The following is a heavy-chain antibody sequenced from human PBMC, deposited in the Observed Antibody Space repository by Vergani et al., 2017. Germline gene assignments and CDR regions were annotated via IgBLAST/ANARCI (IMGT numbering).Heavy chain of an antibody. CDR1: GYTFTGYY. V-gene: IGHV1-2*02. J-gene: IGHJ5*02. D-gene: IGHD1-26*01. CDR3: ARDVRRYSGSYYDSWFDP. Sequence: QVQLVQSGAEVKKPGASVKVSCKASGYTFTGYYMNWVRQAPGQGLEWMGWINPNSGGTNSAQKFQGRVTMTRDTSISTACMELSRLRSDATAVYYCARDVRRYSGSYYDSWFDPWGQGTLVTVSS. CDR2: INPNSGGT.